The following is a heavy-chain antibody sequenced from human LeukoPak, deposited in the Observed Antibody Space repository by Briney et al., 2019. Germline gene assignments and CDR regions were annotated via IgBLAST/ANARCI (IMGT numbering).Heavy chain of an antibody. Sequence: DPGGSLRLSCTASGFSFGDYAMGWVRQAPRKGLEWVGFIRSKAYGGTTEYAASVKGRFTISRDDSKSIAYLQMNSLKTEDTAVYYCSRGTVLVAAGGYYFDYWGQGTLVTVSS. J-gene: IGHJ4*02. CDR2: IRSKAYGGTT. CDR1: GFSFGDYA. CDR3: SRGTVLVAAGGYYFDY. D-gene: IGHD2-15*01. V-gene: IGHV3-49*04.